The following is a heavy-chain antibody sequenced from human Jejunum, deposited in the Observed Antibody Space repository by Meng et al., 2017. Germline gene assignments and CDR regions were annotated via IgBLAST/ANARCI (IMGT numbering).Heavy chain of an antibody. CDR3: ARDAGSFLDYYFDS. CDR1: GYTFSDHY. V-gene: IGHV1-2*04. J-gene: IGHJ4*02. CDR2: TNPDPGGT. D-gene: IGHD1-1*01. Sequence: QVQLVQSGAEVKKSGASVKVSCKASGYTFSDHYIHWVRQAPGQGLEWMGWTNPDPGGTNYAQKFQGWVTMTRDTSISTAYMELRRLRSDDTAVYYCARDAGSFLDYYFDSWGQGTLVTVSS.